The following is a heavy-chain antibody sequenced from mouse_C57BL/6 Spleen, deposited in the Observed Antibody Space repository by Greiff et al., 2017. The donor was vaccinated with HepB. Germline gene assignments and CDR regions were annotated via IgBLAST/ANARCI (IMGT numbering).Heavy chain of an antibody. CDR3: ARVHYYGSSPGYFDV. V-gene: IGHV3-6*01. CDR1: GYSITSGYY. Sequence: EVKLVESGPGLVKPSQSLSLTCSVTGYSITSGYYWNWIRQFPGNKLEWMGYISYDGSNNYNPSLKNRISITRDTSKNQFFLKLNSVTTEDTATYYCARVHYYGSSPGYFDVWGTGTTVTVSS. D-gene: IGHD1-1*01. CDR2: ISYDGSN. J-gene: IGHJ1*03.